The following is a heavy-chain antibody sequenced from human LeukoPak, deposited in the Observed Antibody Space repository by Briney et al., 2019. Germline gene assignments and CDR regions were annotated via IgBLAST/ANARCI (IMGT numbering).Heavy chain of an antibody. V-gene: IGHV1-2*02. CDR1: GYTFTDYY. Sequence: ASVKVSCKASGYTFTDYYMHWVRQAPGQGLEWMGWINPNSGGTNYAQKLQGRVTMTTDTSTSTAYMELRSLTSDDTAVYYCPRREVAGHFDYSGQGTLVTVSS. J-gene: IGHJ4*02. CDR3: PRREVAGHFDY. D-gene: IGHD6-19*01. CDR2: INPNSGGT.